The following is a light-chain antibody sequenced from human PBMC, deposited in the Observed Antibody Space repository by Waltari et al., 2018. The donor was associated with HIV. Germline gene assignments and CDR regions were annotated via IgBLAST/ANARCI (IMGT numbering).Light chain of an antibody. V-gene: IGLV1-47*01. CDR1: SSDIGSNY. CDR3: AAWDDSLSGYV. J-gene: IGLJ1*01. CDR2: RNN. Sequence: QSVLTQPPSASGTPGQRVTISCSGSSSDIGSNYVYWYQQLPGTAPTLLIFRNNQRPSGVPYRFSGSKSGTSASLAISGLRSEDEAEYYCAAWDDSLSGYVFGTGTKVTVL.